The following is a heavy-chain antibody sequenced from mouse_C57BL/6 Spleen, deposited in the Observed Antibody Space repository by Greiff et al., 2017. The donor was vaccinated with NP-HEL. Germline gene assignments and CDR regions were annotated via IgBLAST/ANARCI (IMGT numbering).Heavy chain of an antibody. J-gene: IGHJ1*03. CDR1: GFTFSDYY. CDR2: INYDGSST. Sequence: EVQRVESEGGLVQPGSSMKLSCTASGFTFSDYYMAWVRQVPEKGLEWVANINYDGSSTYYLDSLKSRFIISRDNAKNILYLQMSSLKSEDTATYYCARIHLRNWYFDVWGTGTTVTVSS. V-gene: IGHV5-16*01. CDR3: ARIHLRNWYFDV.